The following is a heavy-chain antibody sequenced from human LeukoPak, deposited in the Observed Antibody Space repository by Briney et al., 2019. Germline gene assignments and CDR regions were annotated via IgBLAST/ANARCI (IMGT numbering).Heavy chain of an antibody. Sequence: GGSLRLSCAASGFTFSSYAMHWVRQAPGKRLEWVVVISYDGSNKYYADSVKGRFTISRDNSKNTLYLQMNSLRAEDTAVYYCAKGSVVVTAYYYYMDVWGKGTTVTVSS. V-gene: IGHV3-30-3*01. CDR2: ISYDGSNK. D-gene: IGHD2-21*02. J-gene: IGHJ6*03. CDR3: AKGSVVVTAYYYYMDV. CDR1: GFTFSSYA.